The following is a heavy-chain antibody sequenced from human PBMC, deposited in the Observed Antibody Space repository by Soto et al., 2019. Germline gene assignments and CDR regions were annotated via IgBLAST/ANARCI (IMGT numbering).Heavy chain of an antibody. V-gene: IGHV4-39*07. Sequence: SSETLSLTCTVSGGSISSSSYYWGWIRQPPGKGLEWIGSIYYSGSTYYNPSLKSRVTISVDRSKNQFSLKLSSVTAADTAVYYCQGLGYPPNDNHYYYGMDVWGQGTTVTVSS. CDR3: QGLGYPPNDNHYYYGMDV. CDR1: GGSISSSSYY. CDR2: IYYSGST. D-gene: IGHD5-18*01. J-gene: IGHJ6*02.